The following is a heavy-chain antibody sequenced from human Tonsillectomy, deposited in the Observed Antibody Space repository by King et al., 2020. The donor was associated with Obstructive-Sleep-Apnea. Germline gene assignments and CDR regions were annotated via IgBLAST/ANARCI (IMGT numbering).Heavy chain of an antibody. CDR3: AHRRRNTYYFDS. CDR2: IYWDDEK. D-gene: IGHD1-14*01. J-gene: IGHJ4*02. V-gene: IGHV2-5*02. CDR1: GFSLSTNGVG. Sequence: TLKESGPTLVKPTQTLTLTCTFSGFSLSTNGVGVGWIRQPPGKALEWLALIYWDDEKRYRPSLKSRLTITKDTSKNQVVLTLANVDPVDTATYYCAHRRRNTYYFDSWDQGTLVTVSS.